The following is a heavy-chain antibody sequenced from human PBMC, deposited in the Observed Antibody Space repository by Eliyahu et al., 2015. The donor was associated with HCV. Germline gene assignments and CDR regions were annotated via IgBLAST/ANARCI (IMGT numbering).Heavy chain of an antibody. CDR2: ISYDGSNK. V-gene: IGHV3-30-3*01. CDR1: GFTFSSYA. D-gene: IGHD1-26*01. J-gene: IGHJ4*02. Sequence: QVQLVESGGGVVQPGXSLRLSCAASGFTFSSYAMHWVRQAPGKGLEWVAVISYDGSNKYYADSVKGRFTISRDNSKNTLYLQMNSLRAEDTAVYYCASSRGVGAISYWGQGTLVTVSS. CDR3: ASSRGVGAISY.